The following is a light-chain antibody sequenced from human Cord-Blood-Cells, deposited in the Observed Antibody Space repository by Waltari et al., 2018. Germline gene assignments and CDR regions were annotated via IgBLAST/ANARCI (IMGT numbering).Light chain of an antibody. Sequence: QSVLTQPPSVSGAPGQRVTLSCTGSSSNIRAGYDVHWYQQLPGTAPKPLIYGNSNRPSGVPDRFSGSKSGTSASLAITGLQAEDEADYYCQSYDSSLSGSVFGGGTKLTVL. J-gene: IGLJ2*01. V-gene: IGLV1-40*01. CDR1: SSNIRAGYD. CDR2: GNS. CDR3: QSYDSSLSGSV.